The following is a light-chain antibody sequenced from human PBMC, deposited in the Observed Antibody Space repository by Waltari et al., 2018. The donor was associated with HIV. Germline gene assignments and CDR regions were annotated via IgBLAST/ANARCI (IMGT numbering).Light chain of an antibody. CDR2: EVS. J-gene: IGLJ2*01. CDR3: SSYAGSNNFGV. CDR1: SSDVGGYNY. V-gene: IGLV2-8*01. Sequence: QSALTQPPSASGSPGQSVTISCTGTSSDVGGYNYVSWYQQHPGKAPKLMIYEVSKRPSGFPDRFSGSKSGTTASLTVSGLQAEDEADYYCSSYAGSNNFGVFGGGTKLTVL.